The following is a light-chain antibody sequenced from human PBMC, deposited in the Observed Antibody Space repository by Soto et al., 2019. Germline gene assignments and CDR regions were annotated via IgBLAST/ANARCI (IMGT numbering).Light chain of an antibody. Sequence: EIVLAQSPGTLSLPPGERATLSCRASQSFSSRKIAWFQQTRGQAPRLLVYGASTRVTGIPDRFSGGGSGTDFTLTISRLEPEDFAIYYCHQRQSWPRTFGQGTKVDIK. CDR1: QSFSSRK. CDR3: HQRQSWPRT. V-gene: IGKV3-20*01. CDR2: GAS. J-gene: IGKJ1*01.